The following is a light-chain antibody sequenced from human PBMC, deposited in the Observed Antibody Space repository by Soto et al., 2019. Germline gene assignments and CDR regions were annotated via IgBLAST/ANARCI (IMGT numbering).Light chain of an antibody. CDR3: QQYDKYST. Sequence: IQMTQSPSTLSASVGDTVTITCRASQTISVSLAWYRQKPGKAPNLLIYDASTLQEGVPSRFSGSGSVTEFTLTVTRLQPDDFATYFCQQYDKYSTFGHGTKV. V-gene: IGKV1-5*01. CDR2: DAS. J-gene: IGKJ1*01. CDR1: QTISVS.